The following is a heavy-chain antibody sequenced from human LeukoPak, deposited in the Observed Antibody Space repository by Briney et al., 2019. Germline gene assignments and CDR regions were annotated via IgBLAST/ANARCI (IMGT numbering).Heavy chain of an antibody. Sequence: SENQSLTCSVSRVSISSSVYYWGFIRQPPVKGQEWMGGISYSGSTYYNPSLKSRVTISVDTSKKQFSLKLSSVTAADTAVYYCVFFSRRRRHTRFLDHWGQGTLVTVSS. V-gene: IGHV4-39*01. CDR2: ISYSGST. CDR3: VFFSRRRRHTRFLDH. J-gene: IGHJ4*02. CDR1: RVSISSSVYY. D-gene: IGHD3-9*01.